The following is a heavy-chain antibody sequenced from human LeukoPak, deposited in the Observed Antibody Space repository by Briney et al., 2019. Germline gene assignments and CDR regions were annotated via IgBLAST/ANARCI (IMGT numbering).Heavy chain of an antibody. CDR1: GYSFTNHW. CDR2: IYPGDSDT. D-gene: IGHD5-18*01. CDR3: ARGYSYGYSSFDY. Sequence: GESLKISWKASGYSFTNHWIAWVRQMPGKGLEWMGIIYPGDSDTRYGPSFQGQVTISADKSISAAYLQWSSLKASDTAMYYCARGYSYGYSSFDYWGQGTLVTVSS. V-gene: IGHV5-51*01. J-gene: IGHJ4*02.